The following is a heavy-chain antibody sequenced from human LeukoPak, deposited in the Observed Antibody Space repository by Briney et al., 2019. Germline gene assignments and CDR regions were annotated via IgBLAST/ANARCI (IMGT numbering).Heavy chain of an antibody. J-gene: IGHJ6*02. CDR2: ISGSGGST. V-gene: IGHV3-23*01. Sequence: GGSLRLSCAASGFTFSDYYMSWIRQAPGKGLEWVSAISGSGGSTYYADSVKGRFTISRDNSKNTLYLQMNSLRAEDTAVYYCAYIVVVPAVPYGMDVWGQGTTVTVSS. D-gene: IGHD2-2*01. CDR3: AYIVVVPAVPYGMDV. CDR1: GFTFSDYY.